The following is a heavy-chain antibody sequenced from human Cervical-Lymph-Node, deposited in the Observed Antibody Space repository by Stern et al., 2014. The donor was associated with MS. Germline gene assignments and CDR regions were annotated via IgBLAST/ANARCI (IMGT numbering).Heavy chain of an antibody. CDR1: GFTFSSYA. CDR3: ARDPRGVLYDY. V-gene: IGHV3-30*01. J-gene: IGHJ4*02. Sequence: VQLLESGGGVVQPGRSLRLSCAASGFTFSSYAMHWVRQAPGKGLEWVAVISYDGSNKYYADSVKGRFTISRDNSKNTLYLQMNSLRAEDTAVYYCARDPRGVLYDYWGQGTLVTVSS. D-gene: IGHD3-10*01. CDR2: ISYDGSNK.